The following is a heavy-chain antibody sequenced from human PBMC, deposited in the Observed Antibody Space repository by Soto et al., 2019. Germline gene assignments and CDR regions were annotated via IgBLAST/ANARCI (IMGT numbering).Heavy chain of an antibody. J-gene: IGHJ4*02. CDR1: GGSLSSGDYY. V-gene: IGHV4-30-4*02. D-gene: IGHD2-8*01. Sequence: SDTLSLTSTVPGGSLSSGDYYWRWIRQPPGKGLQWIGYIYYSGSTYYNPSLKSRATISADTSKNQFYLKLRSVTAADRAVYYGARVAPNGRWALDYWGQGTLVTV. CDR3: ARVAPNGRWALDY. CDR2: IYYSGST.